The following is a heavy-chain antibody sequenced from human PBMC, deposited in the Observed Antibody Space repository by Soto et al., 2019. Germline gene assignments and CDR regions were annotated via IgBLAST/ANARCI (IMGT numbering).Heavy chain of an antibody. CDR1: GYTFTSYG. CDR2: ISAYNGNT. CDR3: ARGRYDILTGYPRAFDI. V-gene: IGHV1-18*04. D-gene: IGHD3-9*01. J-gene: IGHJ3*02. Sequence: ASVKVSCKASGYTFTSYGISWLRQSPGQGLEWMGWISAYNGNTNYAQKLQGRVTMTTDTSTSTAYMELRSLRSDDTAVYYCARGRYDILTGYPRAFDIWGQGTMVTVSS.